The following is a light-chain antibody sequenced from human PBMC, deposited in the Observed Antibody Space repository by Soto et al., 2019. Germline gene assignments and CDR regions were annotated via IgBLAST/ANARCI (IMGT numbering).Light chain of an antibody. Sequence: EIVLTQSPGTLALSPGERATLSCRASQSVSSSYLAWYQQKPGQTPRLLFYGASSRATGIPDRFSGSGSGTDFTLTTSRLEPEHFAVYYCQQYGSSPFTFGPGTTVDI. CDR1: QSVSSSY. CDR2: GAS. V-gene: IGKV3-20*01. J-gene: IGKJ3*01. CDR3: QQYGSSPFT.